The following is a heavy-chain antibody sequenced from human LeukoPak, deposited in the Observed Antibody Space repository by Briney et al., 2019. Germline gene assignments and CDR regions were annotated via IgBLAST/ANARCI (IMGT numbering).Heavy chain of an antibody. D-gene: IGHD3-22*01. V-gene: IGHV3-30*04. CDR2: MSYDGFSK. CDR3: AREGHTSGYCGTFDV. CDR1: GIAFSNSI. J-gene: IGHJ3*01. Sequence: GGSLRLSCVASGIAFSNSIMHWVRQAPGKGLEWVSAMSYDGFSKYYADSMKGRPTISRDDSKNTVYLQMKSLRPEDTAVYYCAREGHTSGYCGTFDVWGQGTTVAVS.